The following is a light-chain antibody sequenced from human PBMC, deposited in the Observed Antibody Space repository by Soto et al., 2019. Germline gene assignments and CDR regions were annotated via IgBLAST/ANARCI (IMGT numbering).Light chain of an antibody. CDR2: DVS. CDR1: SSDVGGYNY. V-gene: IGLV2-14*01. J-gene: IGLJ1*01. Sequence: QSVLTQPASVSGSPGQSITISCTGTSSDVGGYNYVSWYQQHPGKAPKLMIYDVSNRPSGVSNRFSGSKSGNTASLTISGLQAEDEPDYYCFSYTEVFGTGSKVTV. CDR3: FSYTEV.